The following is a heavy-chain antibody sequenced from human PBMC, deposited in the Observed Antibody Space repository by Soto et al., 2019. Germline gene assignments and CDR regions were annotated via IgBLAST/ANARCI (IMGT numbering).Heavy chain of an antibody. V-gene: IGHV4-34*01. CDR3: ATAETYGSGSYYYFDY. J-gene: IGHJ4*02. CDR1: GGSFSGYY. D-gene: IGHD3-10*01. Sequence: PSETLSLTCAVYGGSFSGYYWSWIRKPPGKGLERIGEINHSGSTNYNPSLKSRVTISVDTSKNQFSLKLSSVTAADTAVFYCATAETYGSGSYYYFDYWGQGTLVTVSS. CDR2: INHSGST.